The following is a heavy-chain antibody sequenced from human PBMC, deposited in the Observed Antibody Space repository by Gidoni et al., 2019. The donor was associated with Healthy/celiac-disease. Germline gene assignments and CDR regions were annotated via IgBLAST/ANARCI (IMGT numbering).Heavy chain of an antibody. V-gene: IGHV1-69*01. D-gene: IGHD4-17*01. Sequence: QVQLVQSGAEVKKPGSSVKVPCKASGGPFSSYAISWVRQAPGQGLEWMGGIIPIFGTANYAQKYQGRVTITANESTSTAYMELSSLRSEATAVYYGAEQSFYGDPGGYWGQGTLVTVSS. CDR3: AEQSFYGDPGGY. J-gene: IGHJ4*02. CDR1: GGPFSSYA. CDR2: IIPIFGTA.